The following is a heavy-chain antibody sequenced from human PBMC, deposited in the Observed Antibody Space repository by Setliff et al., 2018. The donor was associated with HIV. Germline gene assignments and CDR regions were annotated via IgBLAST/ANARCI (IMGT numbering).Heavy chain of an antibody. J-gene: IGHJ3*02. CDR1: EYSFSNYW. CDR2: IYPGDSET. D-gene: IGHD3-10*01. CDR3: ATRLNFGASDAFDI. Sequence: GESLKISCKGSEYSFSNYWIGWVCQMPGKGLEWMGIIYPGDSETGFSPSFQGQVTISVDKSSSTAYLQWSSLRASDTAMYYCATRLNFGASDAFDIWGQGTMVTVSS. V-gene: IGHV5-51*01.